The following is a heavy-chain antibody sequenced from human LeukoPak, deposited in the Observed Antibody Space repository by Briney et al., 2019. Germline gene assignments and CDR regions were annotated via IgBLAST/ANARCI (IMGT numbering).Heavy chain of an antibody. D-gene: IGHD3-10*01. CDR3: ARDNSNYGSGTRYWFDP. Sequence: PGGSLRLSCEASGFIFSDYYMNWVRQAPGKGLEWVSFIDTSSNYIHYADSVKGRFTVSRDNAKNSLYLQMNNLRADDTAVYYCARDNSNYGSGTRYWFDPWGQGTLVTVSS. CDR1: GFIFSDYY. V-gene: IGHV3-21*01. J-gene: IGHJ5*02. CDR2: IDTSSNYI.